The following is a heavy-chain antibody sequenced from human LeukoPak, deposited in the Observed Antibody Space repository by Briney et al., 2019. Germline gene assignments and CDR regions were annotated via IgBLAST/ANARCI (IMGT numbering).Heavy chain of an antibody. CDR3: AVAAAGTYYYGMDV. J-gene: IGHJ6*02. CDR2: IYHSGST. D-gene: IGHD6-13*01. Sequence: PSETLSLTCAVSGGSISSSNWWSWVRQPPGKGLEWIGEIYHSGSTNYNPSLKSRVTISVDKSKNQFSLKLSSVTAADTAVYYCAVAAAGTYYYGMDVWGQGTTVTVSS. CDR1: GGSISSSNW. V-gene: IGHV4-4*02.